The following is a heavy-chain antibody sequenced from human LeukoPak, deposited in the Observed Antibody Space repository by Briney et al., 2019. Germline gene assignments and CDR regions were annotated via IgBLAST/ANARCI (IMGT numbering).Heavy chain of an antibody. CDR1: GGSISSSNW. CDR2: IYHSGST. D-gene: IGHD6-19*01. CDR3: ARGTPGAGLGVAGLFDY. Sequence: SETLSLTCAVSGGSISSSNWWSWVRQPPGKGLEWIGEIYHSGSTNYNPSLKSRVTISVDKSKNQFSLKLSSVTAADTAVYYCARGTPGAGLGVAGLFDYWGQGTLVTVSS. V-gene: IGHV4-4*02. J-gene: IGHJ4*02.